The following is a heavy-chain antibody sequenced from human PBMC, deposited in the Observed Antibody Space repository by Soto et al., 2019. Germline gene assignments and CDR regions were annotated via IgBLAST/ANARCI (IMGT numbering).Heavy chain of an antibody. CDR1: VYSIISFCY. CDR2: IYHCGIT. CDR3: ARVGHWVPYYYDSSPYTFENWFDT. D-gene: IGHD3-22*01. V-gene: IGHV4-38-2*01. J-gene: IGHJ5*02. Sequence: PSETLSLTCAFSVYSIISFCYWFCLRHPPGKCLECILSIYHCGITYYNPSLNSRVTLSIDMTNNHVSLILNSVTASDTAVYYCARVGHWVPYYYDSSPYTFENWFDTSGQGTLVTXSS.